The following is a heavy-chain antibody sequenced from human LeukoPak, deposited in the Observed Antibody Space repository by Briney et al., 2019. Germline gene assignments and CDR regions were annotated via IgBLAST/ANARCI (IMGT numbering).Heavy chain of an antibody. CDR3: ARAPEAHMDPNYFDY. J-gene: IGHJ4*02. V-gene: IGHV3-74*01. D-gene: IGHD2-21*01. Sequence: GGSLRLSYAASGFTFSSYWMHWVRQVPGKGLVWVSRINSDGSSTSYADSVKGRFTISRDNAKNTLYVQMNSLRAEDTAVYYCARAPEAHMDPNYFDYWGQGTLVTVSS. CDR1: GFTFSSYW. CDR2: INSDGSST.